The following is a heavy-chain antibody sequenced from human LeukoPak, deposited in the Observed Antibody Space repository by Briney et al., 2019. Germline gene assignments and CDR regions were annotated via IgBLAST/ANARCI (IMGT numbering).Heavy chain of an antibody. Sequence: ASVKVSCKASGYTFTGYYMHWVRQAPGQGLEWMGWINPNSGGTNYAQKFQGRVTITADESTSTAYMELSSLRSEDTAVYYCARAGMDYYDSSGPYFDYWGQGTLVTVSS. CDR3: ARAGMDYYDSSGPYFDY. D-gene: IGHD3-22*01. CDR2: INPNSGGT. J-gene: IGHJ4*02. CDR1: GYTFTGYY. V-gene: IGHV1-2*02.